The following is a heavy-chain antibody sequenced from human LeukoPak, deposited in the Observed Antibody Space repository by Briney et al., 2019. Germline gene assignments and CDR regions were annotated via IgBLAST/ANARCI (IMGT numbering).Heavy chain of an antibody. V-gene: IGHV3-74*01. CDR2: INSDGSST. CDR3: ARVWYDILTGYSGLENAFDI. D-gene: IGHD3-9*01. J-gene: IGHJ3*02. CDR1: GFTFSSYW. Sequence: GGSLRLSCAASGFTFSSYWMHWVRQAPGKGLVWVSRINSDGSSTSYADSVKGRFTISRDNAKNTLYLQMNSLRAEDTAVYYCARVWYDILTGYSGLENAFDIWGQGTMVTVSS.